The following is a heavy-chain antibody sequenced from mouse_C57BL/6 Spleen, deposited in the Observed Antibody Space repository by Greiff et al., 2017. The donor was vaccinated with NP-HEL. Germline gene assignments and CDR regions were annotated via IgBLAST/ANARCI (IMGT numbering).Heavy chain of an antibody. Sequence: QVQLQQSGAELARPGASVKMSCKASGYTFTSYTMHWVKQRPGQGLEWIGYINPSSGYTKYNQKFKDKATLTADKSSSTAYMQLSSLTSEDSAVYYCARRGDYYDYDGPHFDDWGQGTTLTVSS. V-gene: IGHV1-4*01. CDR2: INPSSGYT. D-gene: IGHD2-4*01. CDR3: ARRGDYYDYDGPHFDD. CDR1: GYTFTSYT. J-gene: IGHJ2*01.